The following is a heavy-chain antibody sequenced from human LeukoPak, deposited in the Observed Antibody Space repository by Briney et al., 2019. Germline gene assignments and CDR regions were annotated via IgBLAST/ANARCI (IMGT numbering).Heavy chain of an antibody. V-gene: IGHV3-23*01. J-gene: IGHJ6*03. Sequence: GGSLRLSCAASGFTFSSYSMNWVRQAPGKGLEWVSAISGSGGSTYYADSVKGRFTISRHNSKNTLYLQMNSLRAEDTAVYYCTTDGGCSGGSCYSFYMDVWGKGTTVTVSS. D-gene: IGHD2-15*01. CDR2: ISGSGGST. CDR1: GFTFSSYS. CDR3: TTDGGCSGGSCYSFYMDV.